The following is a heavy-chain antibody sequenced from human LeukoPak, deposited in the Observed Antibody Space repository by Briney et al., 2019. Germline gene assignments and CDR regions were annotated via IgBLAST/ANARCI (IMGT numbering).Heavy chain of an antibody. CDR3: ARANRATGGTYYYYMDV. CDR2: IYYSGST. CDR1: GGSISSYY. D-gene: IGHD7-27*01. J-gene: IGHJ6*03. Sequence: SETLSLTCTVSGGSISSYYWSWIRQPPGKGLEWIGYIYYSGSTNYNPSLKSRVTMSVDTSKNQFSLKLSSVTAADTAVYYCARANRATGGTYYYYMDVWGKGTTVTISS. V-gene: IGHV4-59*12.